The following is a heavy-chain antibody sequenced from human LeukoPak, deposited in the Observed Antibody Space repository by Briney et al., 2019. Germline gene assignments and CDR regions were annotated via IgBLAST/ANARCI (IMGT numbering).Heavy chain of an antibody. CDR3: ARDYRTGFDY. CDR1: GYTFTSYG. D-gene: IGHD7-27*01. J-gene: IGHJ4*02. V-gene: IGHV1-18*01. Sequence: ASVKVSCKASGYTFTSYGISWVRQTPGQGLEWLGWISTYNGNTHYAQKLQGRVTMTTDTSTTTAYMELRSLRSDDTAVYYCARDYRTGFDYWGQGTLVTVSS. CDR2: ISTYNGNT.